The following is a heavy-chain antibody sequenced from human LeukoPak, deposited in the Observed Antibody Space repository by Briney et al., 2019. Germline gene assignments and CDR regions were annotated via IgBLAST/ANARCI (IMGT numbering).Heavy chain of an antibody. CDR1: GFTFSSYG. V-gene: IGHV3-30*18. D-gene: IGHD3-22*01. Sequence: GGSLRLSCAASGFTFSSYGMHWVRQAPGKGLEWVAVISYDGSNKYYADSAKGRFTISRDNSKNTLYLQMNSLRAEDTAVYYCAKEQDDSSGLDAFDIWGQGTMVTVSS. J-gene: IGHJ3*02. CDR2: ISYDGSNK. CDR3: AKEQDDSSGLDAFDI.